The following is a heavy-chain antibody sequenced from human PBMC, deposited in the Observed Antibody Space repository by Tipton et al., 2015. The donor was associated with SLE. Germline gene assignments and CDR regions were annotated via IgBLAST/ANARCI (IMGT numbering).Heavy chain of an antibody. CDR2: IYHSGIT. CDR3: ARGPPFMEWERNWFDP. J-gene: IGHJ5*02. Sequence: TLSLTCTVSSGSVSSGAYYWTWIRQPPGKRLEWIAYIYHSGITNYNPSLQSRVTISVDRSKNQFSLKLTSVTAADTAVYYCARGPPFMEWERNWFDPWGQGTQVTVSS. V-gene: IGHV4-61*08. D-gene: IGHD3-3*02. CDR1: SGSVSSGAYY.